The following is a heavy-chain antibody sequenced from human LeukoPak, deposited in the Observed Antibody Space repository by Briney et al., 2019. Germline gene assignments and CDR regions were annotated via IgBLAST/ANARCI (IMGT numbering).Heavy chain of an antibody. CDR1: GYSFTSYW. D-gene: IGHD1-1*01. CDR3: ARSTGYAFSYIDF. V-gene: IGHV5-51*01. CDR2: IYPGDSDT. J-gene: IGHJ4*02. Sequence: KPGESLRISCKASGYSFTSYWIDWVRQVPGKGLEWMGIIYPGDSDTRYNPSFQGQVTISVDKPIATAYLQWSSLKASDTAIYYCARSTGYAFSYIDFWAQGTLVTVSS.